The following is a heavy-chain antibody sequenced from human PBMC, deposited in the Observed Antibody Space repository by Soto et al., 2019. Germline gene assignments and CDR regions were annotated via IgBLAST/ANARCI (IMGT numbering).Heavy chain of an antibody. CDR3: ASRSCSSTSCYRVLADY. D-gene: IGHD2-2*02. V-gene: IGHV4-34*01. Sequence: QVQLQQWGAGLLKPSETLSLTCAVYGGSFSGYYWSWIRQPPGKGLEWIGEINHSGSTNYNPSLKSRVTISVDTSKNQFSLKLSSVTAADTAVYYCASRSCSSTSCYRVLADYWGQGTLVTVSS. CDR2: INHSGST. CDR1: GGSFSGYY. J-gene: IGHJ4*02.